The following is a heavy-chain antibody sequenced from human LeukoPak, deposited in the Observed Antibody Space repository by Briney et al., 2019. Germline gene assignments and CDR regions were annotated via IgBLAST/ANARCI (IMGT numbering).Heavy chain of an antibody. CDR3: ARERPPGDSSNWFLEGYFDI. V-gene: IGHV1-69*05. Sequence: GSSVKVSCKASGDTVSSYAITWVRQAPGQGLEWMGRIIPIFGTANYAQKFQGRVTITTDESTSTAYMELSTLRSDDTAVYYCARERPPGDSSNWFLEGYFDIWGQGTLVTVSS. D-gene: IGHD6-13*01. CDR2: IIPIFGTA. CDR1: GDTVSSYA. J-gene: IGHJ4*02.